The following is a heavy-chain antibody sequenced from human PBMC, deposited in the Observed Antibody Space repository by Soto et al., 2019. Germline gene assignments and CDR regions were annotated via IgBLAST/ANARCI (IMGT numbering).Heavy chain of an antibody. V-gene: IGHV4-59*01. CDR3: AREEDFKFDP. CDR1: GGSISSYY. J-gene: IGHJ5*02. CDR2: IYYSGST. D-gene: IGHD2-15*01. Sequence: PSETLSLTCTVSGGSISSYYWSWIRQPPGKGLEWIGYIYYSGSTNYNPSLKSRVTISVDTSKNQFSLKLRSVTAADTAVYYCAREEDFKFDPWGQGTLVTVSS.